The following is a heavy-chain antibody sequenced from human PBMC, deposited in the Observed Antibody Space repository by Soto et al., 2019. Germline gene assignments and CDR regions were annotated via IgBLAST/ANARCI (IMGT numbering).Heavy chain of an antibody. D-gene: IGHD3-10*01. J-gene: IGHJ3*02. CDR1: GFTFSSYS. CDR3: ARAGWSYEPLDAFDI. CDR2: ISSSSSYI. Sequence: GGSLRLSCAASGFTFSSYSMNWVRQAPGKGLEWVSSISSSSSYIYYADSVKGRFTISRDNAKNSLYLQMNSLRAEDTAVYYCARAGWSYEPLDAFDIWGQGTMVTVSS. V-gene: IGHV3-21*01.